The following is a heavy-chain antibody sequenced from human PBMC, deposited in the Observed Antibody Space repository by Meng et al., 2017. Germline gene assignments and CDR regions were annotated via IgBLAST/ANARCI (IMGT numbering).Heavy chain of an antibody. CDR2: ISGSGGST. Sequence: GESLKISCAASGFTFSSYAMSWVRQAPGKGLEWVSAISGSGGSTNYADSVKGRFTISRDNSKNTLYLQMNNLRAEDTAVYYCASGGGYYNDYWGQGTLVTVSS. V-gene: IGHV3-23*01. CDR3: ASGGGYYNDY. CDR1: GFTFSSYA. J-gene: IGHJ4*02. D-gene: IGHD3-22*01.